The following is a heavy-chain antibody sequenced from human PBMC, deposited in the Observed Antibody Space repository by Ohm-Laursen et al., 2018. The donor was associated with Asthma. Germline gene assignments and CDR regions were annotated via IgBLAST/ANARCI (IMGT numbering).Heavy chain of an antibody. CDR2: IDGSGGRT. Sequence: SLRLSCSASGFTFNKSWMTWVRQAPGKGLEWVSAIDGSGGRTYYADSVKGRFTISRDNSKNTLYLQMSSLRAEDTAVYHCIKDLSGTYSFDYWGQGALVTVSS. CDR3: IKDLSGTYSFDY. J-gene: IGHJ4*02. CDR1: GFTFNKSW. V-gene: IGHV3-64D*08. D-gene: IGHD1-26*01.